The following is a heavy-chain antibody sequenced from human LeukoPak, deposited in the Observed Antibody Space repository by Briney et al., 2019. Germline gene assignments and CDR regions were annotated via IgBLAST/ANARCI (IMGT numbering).Heavy chain of an antibody. V-gene: IGHV1-69*13. CDR3: AREGAYCGGDCYSGYYFDY. CDR2: IIPIFGTA. D-gene: IGHD2-21*02. Sequence: SVKVSCKASGGTFSCYAISWVRQAPGQGLEWMGGIIPIFGTANYAQKFQGRVTITADESTSTAYMELSSLRSEDTAVYYCAREGAYCGGDCYSGYYFDYWGQGTLVTVSS. CDR1: GGTFSCYA. J-gene: IGHJ4*02.